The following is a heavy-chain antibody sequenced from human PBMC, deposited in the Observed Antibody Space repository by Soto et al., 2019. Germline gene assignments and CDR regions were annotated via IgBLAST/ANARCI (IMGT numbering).Heavy chain of an antibody. V-gene: IGHV3-72*01. CDR2: MKNKANKYAT. Sequence: EVQLVESGGGLVQPGGSVRLSCAASGFTFSDHYRDWVRQAPGKGLEWVGRMKNKANKYATESAASVKGRFAISRDDSKNSLYLLMNSLKTEDTAVYYCVREGSCSSGSCYGILDYWGQGTLVTVSS. CDR1: GFTFSDHY. J-gene: IGHJ4*02. CDR3: VREGSCSSGSCYGILDY. D-gene: IGHD2-15*01.